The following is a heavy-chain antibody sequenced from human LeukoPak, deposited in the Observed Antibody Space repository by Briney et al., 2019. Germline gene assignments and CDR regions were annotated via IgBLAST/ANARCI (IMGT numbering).Heavy chain of an antibody. CDR3: AREESIGTYGDY. CDR2: ISSSSSYI. CDR1: GFTFSSYN. D-gene: IGHD4-17*01. Sequence: PGGSLRLSCAASGFTFSSYNMNWVRQAPGKGLEWVSSISSSSSYIYYADSVKGRFTISRDNAKNSLYLQMNSLRAEDTAVYYCAREESIGTYGDYWGQGTLVTVSS. V-gene: IGHV3-21*01. J-gene: IGHJ4*02.